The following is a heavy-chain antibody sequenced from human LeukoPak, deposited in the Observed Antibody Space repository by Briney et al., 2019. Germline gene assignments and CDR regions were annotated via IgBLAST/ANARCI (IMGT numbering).Heavy chain of an antibody. V-gene: IGHV3-21*01. D-gene: IGHD4-17*01. J-gene: IGHJ3*02. CDR2: ISSSSSYI. CDR1: GFTFSSYS. CDR3: AHDYGESQWGAFDI. Sequence: GGSLRLSCAASGFTFSSYSMNWVRQAPGKGLEWVSSISSSSSYIYYADSVKGRFTISRDNAKNSLYLQTNSLRAEDTAAYYCAHDYGESQWGAFDIWGQGTMVTVSS.